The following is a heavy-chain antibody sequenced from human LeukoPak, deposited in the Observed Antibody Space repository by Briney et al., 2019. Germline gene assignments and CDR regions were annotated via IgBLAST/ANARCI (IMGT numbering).Heavy chain of an antibody. J-gene: IGHJ4*02. CDR1: GGSISSSSYY. D-gene: IGHD3-10*01. Sequence: SETLSLTCTVSGGSISSSSYYWGWIRQPPGKGLEWIGSIYYSGSTYYNPSLKSRVTISVDTSKNQFFLKLSSVTAADTAVYYCARGGGVIFGKPRDFDYWGQGTLVTVSS. CDR2: IYYSGST. V-gene: IGHV4-39*07. CDR3: ARGGGVIFGKPRDFDY.